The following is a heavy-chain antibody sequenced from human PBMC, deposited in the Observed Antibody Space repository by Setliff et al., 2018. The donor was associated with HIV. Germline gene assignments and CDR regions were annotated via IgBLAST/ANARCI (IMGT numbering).Heavy chain of an antibody. D-gene: IGHD3-3*01. J-gene: IGHJ6*03. Sequence: NPSETLSLTCTVSGGSISSHYWSWIRQPPGKGLEWIGYIYFTGSTNYNPSLKSRVTISVATSKNQFSLKLNSVTTADTAVYYCARDRFFEPHYYLDVWGKGTTVTVS. V-gene: IGHV4-59*11. CDR2: IYFTGST. CDR1: GGSISSHY. CDR3: ARDRFFEPHYYLDV.